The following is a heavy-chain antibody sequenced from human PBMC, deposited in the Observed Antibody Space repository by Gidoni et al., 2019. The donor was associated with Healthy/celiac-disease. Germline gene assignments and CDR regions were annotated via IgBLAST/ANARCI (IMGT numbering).Heavy chain of an antibody. CDR3: ARAFLRFLEWNDAFDI. CDR2: ISSSSSYI. Sequence: EVQLVESGGGLVKPGGSLRLSCGASGFTFSSYSMNWVRQAPGKGLEWVSSISSSSSYIYYADSVKGRFTISRDNAKNSLYLQMNSLRAEDTAVYYCARAFLRFLEWNDAFDIWGQGTMVTVSS. CDR1: GFTFSSYS. J-gene: IGHJ3*02. V-gene: IGHV3-21*01. D-gene: IGHD3-3*01.